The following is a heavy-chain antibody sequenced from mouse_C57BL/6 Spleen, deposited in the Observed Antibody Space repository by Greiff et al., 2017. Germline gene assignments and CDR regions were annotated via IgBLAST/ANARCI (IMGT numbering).Heavy chain of an antibody. V-gene: IGHV1-61*01. D-gene: IGHD2-3*01. Sequence: QVQLQQPGAELVRPGSSVKLSCKASGYTFTSYWMDWVKQRPGQGLEWIGNIYPSDSETHYNQKFKDKATLTVDKSSSTGYVQLSSLTSEDAAVYDCARDGYYGGTSAMDYWGQGTSVTVS. J-gene: IGHJ4*01. CDR1: GYTFTSYW. CDR2: IYPSDSET. CDR3: ARDGYYGGTSAMDY.